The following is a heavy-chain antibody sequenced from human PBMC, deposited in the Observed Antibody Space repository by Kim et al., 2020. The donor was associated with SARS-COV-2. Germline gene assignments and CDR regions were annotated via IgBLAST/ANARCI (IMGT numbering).Heavy chain of an antibody. J-gene: IGHJ4*02. V-gene: IGHV1-3*01. D-gene: IGHD4-4*01. CDR1: GYTFSDYA. CDR3: ARDKATAD. CDR2: INAGNGNT. Sequence: ASVKVSCKASGYTFSDYAIHWVRQAPGQRLEWMGWINAGNGNTKYSHKFQGRVTITRDTSATTAYMDLSSLRSEDTAVYYCARDKATADWGKGTVVTVSS.